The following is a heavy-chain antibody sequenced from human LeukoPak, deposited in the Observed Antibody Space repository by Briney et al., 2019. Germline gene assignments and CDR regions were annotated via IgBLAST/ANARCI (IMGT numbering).Heavy chain of an antibody. D-gene: IGHD3-22*01. V-gene: IGHV3-33*08. CDR1: GFSFNNYD. CDR2: IWYDGSNK. J-gene: IGHJ3*02. CDR3: ARGLVTMIVVPWGNDAFDI. Sequence: PGGSLRLSCAASGFSFNNYDMHWVRQAPGKGLEWVAVIWYDGSNKYYADSVKGRFTISRDNSKNTLYLQMNSLRAEDTAVYYCARGLVTMIVVPWGNDAFDIWGQGTMVTVSS.